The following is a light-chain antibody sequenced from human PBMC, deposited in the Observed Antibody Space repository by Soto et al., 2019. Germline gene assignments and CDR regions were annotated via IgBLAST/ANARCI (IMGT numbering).Light chain of an antibody. V-gene: IGLV2-8*01. Sequence: QSVLTQPPSASGAPGQSVTISCTGTSSDVGGYNYVSWYQQYPGRAPKLMIYEVTKRPSGVPDRFSGSKSGNTASLAVSGLQAEDEADYYCRSYAASNNVYVVFGGGTKLTVL. CDR1: SSDVGGYNY. CDR2: EVT. J-gene: IGLJ3*02. CDR3: RSYAASNNVYVV.